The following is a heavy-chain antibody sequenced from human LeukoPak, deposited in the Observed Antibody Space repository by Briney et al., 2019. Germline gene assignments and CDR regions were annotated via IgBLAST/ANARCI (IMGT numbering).Heavy chain of an antibody. V-gene: IGHV1-18*01. Sequence: ASVKVSCKASGYTFTSYGISWVRQAPGQWLEWMGWISAYNGNTNYAQKLQGRVTMTTDTSTSTAYMELRSLRSDDTAVYYCARIYDSSGYYYYGMDVWGQGTTVTVSS. CDR3: ARIYDSSGYYYYGMDV. CDR2: ISAYNGNT. CDR1: GYTFTSYG. D-gene: IGHD3-22*01. J-gene: IGHJ6*02.